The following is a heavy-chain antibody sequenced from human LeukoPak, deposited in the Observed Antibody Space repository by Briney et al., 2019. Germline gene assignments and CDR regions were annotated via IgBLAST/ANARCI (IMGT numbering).Heavy chain of an antibody. J-gene: IGHJ5*02. CDR3: AREFRQSSWNDGHWFNP. D-gene: IGHD1-1*01. Sequence: GASVKVSCKASGGTFSSYGIIWVRQAPGQGLEWMGRISPIFDIANYAQKFQGRVTITADTSTSTAYMELSSLRSEDTAIYYCAREFRQSSWNDGHWFNPWGQGSLVTVSS. V-gene: IGHV1-69*04. CDR1: GGTFSSYG. CDR2: ISPIFDIA.